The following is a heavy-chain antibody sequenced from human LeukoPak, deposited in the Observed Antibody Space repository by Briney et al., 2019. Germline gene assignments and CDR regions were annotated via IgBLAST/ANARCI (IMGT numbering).Heavy chain of an antibody. D-gene: IGHD6-13*01. Sequence: PGGSLRLSCAASGLTFNTCSMNWVRQAPGKGLEWVSSISSSSSYIYYADSVKGRFSISRDNAQNSVYLQLNSLRAEDTAVYYCAGGSSRNSYYFDCWGQGTLVTVSS. V-gene: IGHV3-21*01. CDR1: GLTFNTCS. CDR2: ISSSSSYI. J-gene: IGHJ4*02. CDR3: AGGSSRNSYYFDC.